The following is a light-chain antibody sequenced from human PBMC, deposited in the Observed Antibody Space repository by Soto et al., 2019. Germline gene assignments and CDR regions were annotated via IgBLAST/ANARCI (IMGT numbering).Light chain of an antibody. J-gene: IGKJ1*01. V-gene: IGKV1-5*03. CDR1: QSISSW. CDR2: KAS. CDR3: QQYNSYSLTWT. Sequence: DIQMTQSPSTVSASVGDRVTITCRASQSISSWLAWYQQKPGKAPKLLIYKASSLESGVPSRFSGSGSGTEFTLTISSLQPDDFATYYCQQYNSYSLTWTFGQGTKVEIK.